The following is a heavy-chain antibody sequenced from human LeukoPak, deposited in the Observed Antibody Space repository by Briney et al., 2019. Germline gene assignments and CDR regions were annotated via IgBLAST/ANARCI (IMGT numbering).Heavy chain of an antibody. CDR2: MNPNSGNT. V-gene: IGHV1-8*01. CDR1: GYTFTSYD. CDR3: ARSPWGDYYYGMDV. Sequence: GASVKVSCKASGYTFTSYDINWVRQATGQGLEWMGWMNPNSGNTGYAQEFQGRVTMTRNTSISAAYMELSSLRSEDTAVYYCARSPWGDYYYGMDVWGQGTTVTVSS. D-gene: IGHD7-27*01. J-gene: IGHJ6*02.